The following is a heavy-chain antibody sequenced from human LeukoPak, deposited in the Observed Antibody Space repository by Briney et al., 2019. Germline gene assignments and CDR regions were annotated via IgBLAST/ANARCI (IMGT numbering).Heavy chain of an antibody. V-gene: IGHV1-2*06. Sequence: ASVKVSCKASGYTFTGYYMHWVRQAPGQRLEWMGRINPNSGGTNYAQKFQGRVTKTRDTSISTAYMELSRLRSDDTAVYYCAREGRFGGVIVPDYWGQGTLVTVSS. CDR1: GYTFTGYY. CDR3: AREGRFGGVIVPDY. CDR2: INPNSGGT. J-gene: IGHJ4*02. D-gene: IGHD3-16*02.